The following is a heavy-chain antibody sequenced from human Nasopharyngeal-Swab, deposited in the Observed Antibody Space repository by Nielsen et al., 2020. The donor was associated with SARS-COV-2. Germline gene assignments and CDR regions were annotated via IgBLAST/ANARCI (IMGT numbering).Heavy chain of an antibody. Sequence: SETLSLTCTVSGGSISSSSYYWGWIRQPPGKGLEWIGSIYYSGSTYYNPSLKSRVTISVDTSKNQFSLKLSSVTAADTAVYYCARAPAYDYVWGSYRYPYYFDYWGQGTLVTVSS. CDR3: ARAPAYDYVWGSYRYPYYFDY. CDR2: IYYSGST. D-gene: IGHD3-16*02. V-gene: IGHV4-39*01. CDR1: GGSISSSSYY. J-gene: IGHJ4*02.